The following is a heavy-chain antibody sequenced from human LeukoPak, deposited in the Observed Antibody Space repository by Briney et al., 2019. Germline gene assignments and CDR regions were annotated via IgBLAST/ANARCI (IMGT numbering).Heavy chain of an antibody. CDR3: ARDRVGATGRHYFDY. CDR1: GGTFSSYA. V-gene: IGHV1-69*13. J-gene: IGHJ4*02. CDR2: IIPIFGTA. Sequence: ASVKVSCKASGGTFSSYAISWVRQAPGQGLEWMGGIIPIFGTANYAQKFQGRVTITADESTSTAYMELSSLRSEDTAVYYCARDRVGATGRHYFDYWGQGTLVTVSS. D-gene: IGHD1-26*01.